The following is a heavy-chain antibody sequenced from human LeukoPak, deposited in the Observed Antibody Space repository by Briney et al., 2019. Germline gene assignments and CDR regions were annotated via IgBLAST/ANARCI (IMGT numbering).Heavy chain of an antibody. V-gene: IGHV4-61*02. D-gene: IGHD2-15*01. CDR1: SGSISSGSYY. Sequence: PSETLSLTCTVSSGSISSGSYYWSWIRQPAAKGLEWIGRIFTSGGTNYNPSLKSRVTISVDTSKNQFSLKLNSVTAADAAVYYCAREESGYCDGGSCPYYFDYWGQGTLVTVSS. CDR3: AREESGYCDGGSCPYYFDY. CDR2: IFTSGGT. J-gene: IGHJ4*02.